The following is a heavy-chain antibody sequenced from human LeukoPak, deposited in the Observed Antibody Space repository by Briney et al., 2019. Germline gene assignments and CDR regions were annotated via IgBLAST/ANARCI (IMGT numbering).Heavy chain of an antibody. CDR2: IYYSGST. D-gene: IGHD1-26*01. J-gene: IGHJ5*02. CDR1: GGSISSYY. CDR3: ARVAIVGATRIKFDP. Sequence: SETLSLTCTVSGGSISSYYWSWIRQPPGKGLEWIGYIYYSGSTNYNPPLKSRVTISVDTSKNQFSLKLSSVTAADTAVYYCARVAIVGATRIKFDPWGQGTLVTVSS. V-gene: IGHV4-59*08.